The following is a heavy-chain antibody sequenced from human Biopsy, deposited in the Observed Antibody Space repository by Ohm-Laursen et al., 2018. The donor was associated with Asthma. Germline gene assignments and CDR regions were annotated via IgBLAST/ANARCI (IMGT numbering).Heavy chain of an antibody. D-gene: IGHD3-9*01. CDR3: ARTYYDFLTGQVIDAFAI. CDR2: INAGNGNT. Sequence: GASVKVSCKASGYTFISYAIHWVRQAPGQRLGWMGWINAGNGNTKYSQKFQGRVTITRDTSASTAYMELSSLRSEDTAVYYCARTYYDFLTGQVIDAFAIWGQGTMVTVSS. V-gene: IGHV1-3*01. J-gene: IGHJ3*02. CDR1: GYTFISYA.